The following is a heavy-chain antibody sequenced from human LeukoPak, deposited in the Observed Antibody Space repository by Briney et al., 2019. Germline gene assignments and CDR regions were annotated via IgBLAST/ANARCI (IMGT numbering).Heavy chain of an antibody. CDR2: INTDGSST. CDR3: ARATQKLNYDFWSGHYDY. V-gene: IGHV3-74*01. D-gene: IGHD3-3*01. Sequence: GGSLRLSCAASGFTFSSYWMHWVRQAPGKGLVWVSRINTDGSSTSYADSVKGRFTISRDNAKNTLYLQMNSLRAEDTAVYYCARATQKLNYDFWSGHYDYWGQGTLVTVSS. CDR1: GFTFSSYW. J-gene: IGHJ4*02.